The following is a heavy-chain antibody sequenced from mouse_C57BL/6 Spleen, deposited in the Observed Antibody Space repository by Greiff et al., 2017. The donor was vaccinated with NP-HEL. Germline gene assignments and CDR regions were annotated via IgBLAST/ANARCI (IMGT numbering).Heavy chain of an antibody. D-gene: IGHD1-1*01. CDR3: ARRGTTEGYFDV. J-gene: IGHJ1*03. V-gene: IGHV1-42*01. CDR1: GYSFTGYY. Sequence: VQLKQSGPELVKPGASVKISCKASGYSFTGYYMNWVKQSPEKSLEWIGEINPSTGGTTYNQKFKAKATLTVDKSSSTAYMQLKSLTSEVSAVYYCARRGTTEGYFDVWGTGTTVTVSS. CDR2: INPSTGGT.